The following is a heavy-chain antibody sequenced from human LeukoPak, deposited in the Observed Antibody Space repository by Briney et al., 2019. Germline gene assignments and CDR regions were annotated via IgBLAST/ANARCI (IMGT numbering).Heavy chain of an antibody. Sequence: GESLKISCKGSGYSFASYWIGWVRQMPGKGLEWMGIIYPGDSDTRYSPSFQGQVTISADKSISTAYLQWSSLKASDTAMYYCAKGMTTRSFFFDYWGQGTLVTVSS. CDR1: GYSFASYW. J-gene: IGHJ4*02. V-gene: IGHV5-51*01. CDR2: IYPGDSDT. CDR3: AKGMTTRSFFFDY. D-gene: IGHD4-11*01.